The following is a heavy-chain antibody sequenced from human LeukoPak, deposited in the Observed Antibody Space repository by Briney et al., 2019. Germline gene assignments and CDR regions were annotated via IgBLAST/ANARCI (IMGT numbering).Heavy chain of an antibody. J-gene: IGHJ3*02. CDR1: GFTFRDYY. CDR2: ISIIGSPI. CDR3: ARDRLADYYDSSGYYYDAFDI. Sequence: GGSLRLSCAASGFTFRDYYMSWIRKAPGKGLRGVSYISIIGSPIYYADSVKGRFTISRDNAKNSLYLQMNSLRAEDTAVYYCARDRLADYYDSSGYYYDAFDIWGQGTMVTVSS. D-gene: IGHD3-22*01. V-gene: IGHV3-11*04.